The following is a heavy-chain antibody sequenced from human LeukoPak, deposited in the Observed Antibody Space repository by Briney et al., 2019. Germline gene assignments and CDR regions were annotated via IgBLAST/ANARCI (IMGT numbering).Heavy chain of an antibody. D-gene: IGHD4-23*01. V-gene: IGHV3-9*01. Sequence: SGRSLRLSCAASGFTFDDYAMHWVRQAPGKGPEWVSGISWNSGTIGYADSVKGRFTISRDNAKTSLYLEMNSLRAEDTAFYYCGKDIRPGGLYGGNGGIDYWGPGTLVTVSS. CDR3: GKDIRPGGLYGGNGGIDY. CDR2: ISWNSGTI. CDR1: GFTFDDYA. J-gene: IGHJ4*02.